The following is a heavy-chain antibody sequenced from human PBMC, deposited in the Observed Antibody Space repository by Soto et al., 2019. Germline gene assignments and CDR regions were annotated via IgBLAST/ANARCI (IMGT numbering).Heavy chain of an antibody. D-gene: IGHD2-2*01. CDR2: ISSSGSTI. V-gene: IGHV3-11*01. CDR3: ARVSRIVVVPAAKGVTVGYYYYYMDV. CDR1: GFTFSDYY. J-gene: IGHJ6*03. Sequence: GGSLRLSCAASGFTFSDYYMSWIRQAPGKGLEWVSYISSSGSTIYYADSVKGRFTISRDNAKNSLYLQMNSLRAEDTAVYYCARVSRIVVVPAAKGVTVGYYYYYMDVWGKGTTVTVSS.